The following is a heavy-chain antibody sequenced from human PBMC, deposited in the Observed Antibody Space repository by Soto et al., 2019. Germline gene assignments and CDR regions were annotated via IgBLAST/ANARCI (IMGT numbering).Heavy chain of an antibody. Sequence: PSETLSLTCTVSGGSISSGDYYWSWIRQPPGKGLEWIGYIYYSGSTYYNPSLKSRVTISVDTSKNQFSLKLSSVTAADTAVYYCARARRWFGVNWFDPWGQGTLVTVSS. V-gene: IGHV4-30-4*01. CDR1: GGSISSGDYY. J-gene: IGHJ5*02. CDR3: ARARRWFGVNWFDP. CDR2: IYYSGST. D-gene: IGHD3-10*01.